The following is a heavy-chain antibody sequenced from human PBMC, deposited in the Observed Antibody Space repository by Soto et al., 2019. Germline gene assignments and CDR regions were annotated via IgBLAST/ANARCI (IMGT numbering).Heavy chain of an antibody. CDR3: ARVDKWFGEFLYGVNGWFDH. CDR2: ISAYNGNT. CDR1: GYTFTSYG. J-gene: IGHJ5*02. D-gene: IGHD3-10*01. V-gene: IGHV1-18*01. Sequence: QVQLVQSGAEVKKPGASVKVSCKASGYTFTSYGISWVRQAPGQGLEWMGWISAYNGNTNYAQKLQGRVTMTTDTSSSTAYMELRCLRSDGTAVYYCARVDKWFGEFLYGVNGWFDHWGQGTLVTVSS.